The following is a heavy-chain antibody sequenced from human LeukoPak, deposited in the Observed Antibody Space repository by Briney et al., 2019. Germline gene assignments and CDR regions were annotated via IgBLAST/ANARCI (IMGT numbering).Heavy chain of an antibody. CDR3: ARHGGSYYRPFDY. J-gene: IGHJ4*02. V-gene: IGHV4-39*01. CDR1: GGSISSSTYY. Sequence: SETLSLTCTVSGGSISSSTYYWGWIRQPPGKGLEWIGTIFYSGITYYNPSLKSRVTISVDTSKNQFSLKLSSVTAADTAVYYCARHGGSYYRPFDYWGQGTPVTVSS. D-gene: IGHD1-26*01. CDR2: IFYSGIT.